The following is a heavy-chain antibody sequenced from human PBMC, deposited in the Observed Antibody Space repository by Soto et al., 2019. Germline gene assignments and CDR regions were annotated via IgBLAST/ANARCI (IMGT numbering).Heavy chain of an antibody. CDR2: ISGSGTTT. J-gene: IGHJ6*02. V-gene: IGHV3-23*01. Sequence: GVLRLSCAASGFILGSSAMSWVRQAPGRGLEWVSAISGSGTTTYYADSVKGRFTISGDNSKNTVYLQMNSLRVEDTAVYYCAKGPTIFGVVITFEYYYGMDVWGQGTTVTVSS. CDR1: GFILGSSA. CDR3: AKGPTIFGVVITFEYYYGMDV. D-gene: IGHD3-3*01.